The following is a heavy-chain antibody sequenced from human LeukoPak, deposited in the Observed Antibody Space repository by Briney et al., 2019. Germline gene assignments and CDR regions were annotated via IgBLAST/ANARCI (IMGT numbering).Heavy chain of an antibody. D-gene: IGHD4-23*01. CDR2: IYYSGST. CDR3: ARTTMDDAFDI. Sequence: SETLSLTCAVSGGSVSSGSYYWSWIRQPPGKGLEWIGYIYYSGSTNYNPSLKSRVTISVDTSKNQFSLKLSSVTVADTAVYYCARTTMDDAFDIWGQGTMVTVSS. CDR1: GGSVSSGSYY. V-gene: IGHV4-61*01. J-gene: IGHJ3*02.